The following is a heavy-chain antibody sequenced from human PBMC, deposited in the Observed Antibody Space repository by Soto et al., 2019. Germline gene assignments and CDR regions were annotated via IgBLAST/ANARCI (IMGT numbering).Heavy chain of an antibody. Sequence: QVQLVQSASEVMKPGASVKVSCKASGYTFIRYGITWVRQASGQRLEWMGWISPYNDQTIYAQKLQGRVTMTADTSTRTVYMQLRSLKSDDTAVYYCARGGYYDNVWGKLSHYGLDVWGQGTSVTVSS. CDR1: GYTFIRYG. CDR2: ISPYNDQT. D-gene: IGHD3-16*01. CDR3: ARGGYYDNVWGKLSHYGLDV. J-gene: IGHJ6*02. V-gene: IGHV1-18*01.